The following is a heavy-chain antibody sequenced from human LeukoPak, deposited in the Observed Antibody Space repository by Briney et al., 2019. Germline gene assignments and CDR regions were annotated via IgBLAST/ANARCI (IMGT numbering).Heavy chain of an antibody. CDR3: ARDLDGSSGCDY. V-gene: IGHV1-2*02. CDR1: GYTFTGYF. CDR2: INPNSGGT. D-gene: IGHD6-13*01. J-gene: IGHJ4*02. Sequence: ASVKVSCKASGYTFTGYFMHWVRQAPGQGLEWMGWINPNSGGTNYAQKFQGRVIMTRDTSISTAYIELSRLRSDDTAVYYCARDLDGSSGCDYWGQGTLITVSS.